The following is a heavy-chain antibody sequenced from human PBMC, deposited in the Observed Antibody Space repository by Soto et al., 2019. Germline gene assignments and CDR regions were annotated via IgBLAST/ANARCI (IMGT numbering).Heavy chain of an antibody. CDR1: GYTFTSYG. Sequence: QVQLVQSGAEVKKPGASVKVSCKASGYTFTSYGISWVRQAPGQGLEWMGWISAYNGNTKYGQKLQGRVTMTTETXXSTAYMELRSLSSDDTAVYYCARAPSYGSGSHFDYWGQGTLVTVSS. CDR3: ARAPSYGSGSHFDY. V-gene: IGHV1-18*01. J-gene: IGHJ4*02. D-gene: IGHD3-10*01. CDR2: ISAYNGNT.